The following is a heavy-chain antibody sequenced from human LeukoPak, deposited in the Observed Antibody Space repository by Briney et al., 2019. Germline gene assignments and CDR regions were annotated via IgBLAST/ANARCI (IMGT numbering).Heavy chain of an antibody. D-gene: IGHD3-16*01. Sequence: PGGSLRLSCVGSGITFRKYAMTWVRQAPGKGLEWVSSITVSGGQTDYTDSVKGRFTIFRDNSRNTLYLQMNTLRAEDTDVYYCAKDPNGDYVGAFDDWGQGTMVTVSS. CDR2: ITVSGGQT. CDR1: GITFRKYA. V-gene: IGHV3-23*01. J-gene: IGHJ3*01. CDR3: AKDPNGDYVGAFDD.